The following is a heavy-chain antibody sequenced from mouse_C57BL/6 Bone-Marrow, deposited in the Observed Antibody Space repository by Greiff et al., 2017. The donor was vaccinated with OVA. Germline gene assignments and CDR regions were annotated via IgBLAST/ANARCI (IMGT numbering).Heavy chain of an antibody. J-gene: IGHJ3*01. CDR3: ARPYYYGSSAWFAY. CDR2: IYPRSGNT. D-gene: IGHD1-1*01. CDR1: GYTFTSYG. V-gene: IGHV1-81*01. Sequence: VKLQESGAELARPGASVKLSCKASGYTFTSYGISWVKQRTGQGLEWIGEIYPRSGNTYYNEKFKGKATLTADKSSSTAYMELRSLTSEDSAVYFCARPYYYGSSAWFAYWGQGTLVTVSA.